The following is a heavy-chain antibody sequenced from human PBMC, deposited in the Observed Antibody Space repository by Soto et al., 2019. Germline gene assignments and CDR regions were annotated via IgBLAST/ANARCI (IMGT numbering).Heavy chain of an antibody. J-gene: IGHJ3*02. Sequence: QITLKESGPTLVKPTQTLTLTCTFSGFSLSTSGVAVGWIRQPPGKALEWLAFIYWDDDMRYSPSLKSRLTITKDAAKNQVILTMTNMDPVDTATYYCAHRRESCSSSRWGGFDIWGQGTMVIVS. CDR2: IYWDDDM. D-gene: IGHD6-6*01. CDR1: GFSLSTSGVA. V-gene: IGHV2-5*02. CDR3: AHRRESCSSSRWGGFDI.